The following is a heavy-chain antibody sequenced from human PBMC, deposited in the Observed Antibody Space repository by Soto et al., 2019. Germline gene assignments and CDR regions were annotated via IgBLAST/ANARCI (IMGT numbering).Heavy chain of an antibody. CDR1: GFTFSSYA. CDR2: ISGSGGST. J-gene: IGHJ6*02. V-gene: IGHV3-23*01. Sequence: EVQLLESGGGLVQPGGSLRLSCAASGFTFSSYAMSWVRQAPGKGLEWVSAISGSGGSTYYADSVKGRFTISRDNSKNKLYLQMNSLRAEDTAVYYCAKDGDSSRERYYDGIDAWGLGTRVTVAS. CDR3: AKDGDSSRERYYDGIDA. D-gene: IGHD6-13*01.